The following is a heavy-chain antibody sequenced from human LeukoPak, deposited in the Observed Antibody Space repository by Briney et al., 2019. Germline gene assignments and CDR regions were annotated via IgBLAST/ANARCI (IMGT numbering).Heavy chain of an antibody. CDR1: GGSFSGYY. D-gene: IGHD4-23*01. Sequence: SETLSLTCAVYGGSFSGYYWSWIRQPPGKGLEWIGEINHSGSTNYNPSLKSRVTISVDTSKNQFSLKLSSVTAADTAVYYCARDSPVGSMDVWGKGTTVTVSS. CDR2: INHSGST. CDR3: ARDSPVGSMDV. V-gene: IGHV4-34*01. J-gene: IGHJ6*03.